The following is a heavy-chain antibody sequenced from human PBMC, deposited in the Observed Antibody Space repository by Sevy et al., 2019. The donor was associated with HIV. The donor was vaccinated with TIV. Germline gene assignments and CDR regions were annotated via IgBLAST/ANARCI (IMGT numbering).Heavy chain of an antibody. J-gene: IGHJ4*02. Sequence: GGSLRLSCAASGFTFSSYGMHWVRQAPGKGLEWVAVIWYDGSNKYYEDSVKGRFTISRDNSKNTLYLQMNSLRAEDTAVYYCARARGPGYSSGWYDYWGQRTLVTVSS. CDR1: GFTFSSYG. V-gene: IGHV3-33*01. CDR3: ARARGPGYSSGWYDY. CDR2: IWYDGSNK. D-gene: IGHD6-19*01.